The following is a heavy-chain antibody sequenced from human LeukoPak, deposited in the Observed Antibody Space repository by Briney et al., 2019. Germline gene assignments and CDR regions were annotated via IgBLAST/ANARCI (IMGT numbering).Heavy chain of an antibody. Sequence: PSETLSLTCTVSGGSISSGDYYWSWIRQPPGKGLEWIGYIYDSGSTYYNPSLKSRVTISVDRSKNQFSLNLNSVTAADTAVYYCATSGGYPYYYYYMDVWGKGTTVTVSS. CDR3: ATSGGYPYYYYYMDV. CDR2: IYDSGST. V-gene: IGHV4-30-2*01. J-gene: IGHJ6*03. CDR1: GGSISSGDYY. D-gene: IGHD1-26*01.